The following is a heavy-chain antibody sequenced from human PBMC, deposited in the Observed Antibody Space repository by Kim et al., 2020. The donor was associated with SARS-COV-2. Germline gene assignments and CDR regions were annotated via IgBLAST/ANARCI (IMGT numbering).Heavy chain of an antibody. V-gene: IGHV3-49*03. CDR3: TSEEYYYDRFLCY. Sequence: GGSLRLSCTASGFTFGDYAMSWFRQAPGKGLEWVGFIRSKAYGGTTEYAASVKGRFTISRDDSKSIAYLQMNSLKTEDTAVYYCTSEEYYYDRFLCYWGQGTLVTVSS. CDR1: GFTFGDYA. D-gene: IGHD3-22*01. J-gene: IGHJ4*02. CDR2: IRSKAYGGTT.